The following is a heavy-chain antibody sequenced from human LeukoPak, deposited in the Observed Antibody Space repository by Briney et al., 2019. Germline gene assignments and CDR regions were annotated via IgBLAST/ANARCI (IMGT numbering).Heavy chain of an antibody. CDR3: ARLIKGVFY. V-gene: IGHV4-59*01. J-gene: IGHJ4*02. CDR2: IYYSGST. CDR1: GGPISNYY. Sequence: SETLSLTCSVSGGPISNYYWSWIRQPPGKGLEWIGYIYYSGSTNYNPSLKSRVTISVDTSKNQFSLKLSSVTAADTAVYYCARLIKGVFYWGQGTLVTVSS. D-gene: IGHD5-24*01.